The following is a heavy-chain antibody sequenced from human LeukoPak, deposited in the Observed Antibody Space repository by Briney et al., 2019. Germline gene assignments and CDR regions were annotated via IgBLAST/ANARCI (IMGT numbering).Heavy chain of an antibody. CDR2: IYYSGST. CDR1: GGSISSGGYY. V-gene: IGHV4-31*03. J-gene: IGHJ4*02. Sequence: PSETLSLTCTVSGGSISSGGYYWSWIRQHPGKGLEWIGYIYYSGSTYYNPSLKSRVTISVDTSKNQFSLKLSSVTAADTAVYYCARATGWVVVAAPLDPQQYYFDYWGQGTLVTVSS. CDR3: ARATGWVVVAAPLDPQQYYFDY. D-gene: IGHD2-15*01.